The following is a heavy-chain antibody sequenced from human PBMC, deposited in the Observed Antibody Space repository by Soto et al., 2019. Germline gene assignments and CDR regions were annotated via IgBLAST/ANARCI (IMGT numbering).Heavy chain of an antibody. CDR2: IYYSGST. CDR3: ARDPRYCSGGSCYSWFDP. J-gene: IGHJ5*02. V-gene: IGHV4-31*03. CDR1: GGSISIGGYY. Sequence: SETLSLTCTVSGGSISIGGYYWSCIRQHPGKGLEWIGYIYYSGSTYYNPSLKSRVTISVDTSKNQFSLKLSSVTAADTAVYYCARDPRYCSGGSCYSWFDPWGQGTLVTVSS. D-gene: IGHD2-15*01.